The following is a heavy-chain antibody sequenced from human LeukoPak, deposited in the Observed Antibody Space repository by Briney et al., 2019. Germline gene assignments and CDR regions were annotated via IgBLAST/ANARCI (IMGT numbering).Heavy chain of an antibody. CDR3: TTADYSSGPLDY. CDR2: IKSKTDGGTT. CDR1: GFTFSNAW. Sequence: GGSLRLSCAASGFTFSNAWMSWVRQAPGKGLEWVGRIKSKTDGGTTDYAAPVKGRFTISRDDSKNTLYLQMNSLKTEDTAVYYCTTADYSSGPLDYWGQGTLVTVSS. D-gene: IGHD6-19*01. J-gene: IGHJ4*02. V-gene: IGHV3-15*01.